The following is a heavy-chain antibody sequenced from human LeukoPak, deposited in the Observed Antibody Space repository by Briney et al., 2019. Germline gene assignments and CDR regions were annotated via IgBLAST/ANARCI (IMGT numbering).Heavy chain of an antibody. CDR1: GGSFSGYY. J-gene: IGHJ4*02. D-gene: IGHD6-6*01. CDR3: ARLGSSSGFDY. V-gene: IGHV4-34*01. Sequence: PSETLSLTCAVYGGSFSGYYWSWIRQPPGKGLEWIGEINHSGSTNYNPSLKSRVTISVDTSKNQFSLKLSSVTAADTAVYYCARLGSSSGFDYWGQGTLVTVSS. CDR2: INHSGST.